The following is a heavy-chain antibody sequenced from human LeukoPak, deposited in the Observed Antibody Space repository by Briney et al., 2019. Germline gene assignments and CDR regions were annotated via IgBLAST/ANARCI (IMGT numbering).Heavy chain of an antibody. Sequence: GGSLRLSCAASGFTFSSYSMNWVRQAPGKGVEWVSSISSSSSYIYYADSVKGRFTISRDNAKNSLYLQMNSLRAEDTALYYCAKDSAAAHFDYWGQGTLVTVSS. CDR1: GFTFSSYS. V-gene: IGHV3-21*04. D-gene: IGHD6-13*01. CDR3: AKDSAAAHFDY. J-gene: IGHJ4*02. CDR2: ISSSSSYI.